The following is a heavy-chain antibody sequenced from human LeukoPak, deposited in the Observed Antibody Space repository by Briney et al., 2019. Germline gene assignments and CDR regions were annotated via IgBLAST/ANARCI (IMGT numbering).Heavy chain of an antibody. J-gene: IGHJ4*01. CDR3: ARDGTAAGLYFDL. CDR1: GFTFGDYG. Sequence: PGGSLRLSCAASGFTFGDYGMSWVRQAPGKGLEWVASIRQDGGEKSYVDSVKGRFTISRDNTKSSLYLQINSLRAEDTAVYYCARDGTAAGLYFDLWGQGTLVTVSS. CDR2: IRQDGGEK. V-gene: IGHV3-7*01. D-gene: IGHD6-13*01.